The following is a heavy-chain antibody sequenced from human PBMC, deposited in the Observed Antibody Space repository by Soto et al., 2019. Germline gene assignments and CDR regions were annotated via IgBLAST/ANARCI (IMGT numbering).Heavy chain of an antibody. J-gene: IGHJ2*01. CDR3: ARGGSGYCSGGSCYSSYWYFDL. V-gene: IGHV1-18*01. D-gene: IGHD2-15*01. Sequence: QVQLVQSGAEVKKPGASVKVSCKASGYTFTSYGISWVRQAPGQGLEWMGWISAYNGNTNYAQKLQGRVTMTTDTAMNTAYMELRCLRSDGTAVYYCARGGSGYCSGGSCYSSYWYFDLWGRGTLVTVSS. CDR1: GYTFTSYG. CDR2: ISAYNGNT.